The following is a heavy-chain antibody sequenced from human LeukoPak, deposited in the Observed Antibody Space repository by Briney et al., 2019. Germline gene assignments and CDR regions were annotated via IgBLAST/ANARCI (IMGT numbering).Heavy chain of an antibody. J-gene: IGHJ4*02. CDR2: VDGGGGGT. CDR1: GFTLSSYA. Sequence: TGGSLRLSCAASGFTLSSYAMTWVRQAPGRGLEWVSSVDGGGGGTYYADSEKGRFTISRDNSKDTLYLQMNGLRAEDTAVYFCAKQSAGSAAWYSLHYDFWGQGTLVTVSS. CDR3: AKQSAGSAAWYSLHYDF. V-gene: IGHV3-23*01. D-gene: IGHD6-13*01.